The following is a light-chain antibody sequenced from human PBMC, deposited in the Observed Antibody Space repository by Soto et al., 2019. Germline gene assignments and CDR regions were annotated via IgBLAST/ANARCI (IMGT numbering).Light chain of an antibody. J-gene: IGKJ1*01. CDR2: GAS. V-gene: IGKV3-20*01. CDR1: QSVSSSY. CDR3: QQYGSSGT. Sequence: EIVLTQPPAPLSVSLGDSATLSCTASQSVSSSYLAWYQQKPGQAPRLLIYGASSRATGIPDRFSGSGSGTDFTLTISRLEPEDFAVYYCQQYGSSGTFGQGTKVDI.